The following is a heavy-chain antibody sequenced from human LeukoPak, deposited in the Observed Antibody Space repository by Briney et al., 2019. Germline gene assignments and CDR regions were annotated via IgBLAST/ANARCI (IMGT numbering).Heavy chain of an antibody. CDR2: INHSGST. CDR1: GGSFSGYY. D-gene: IGHD3-10*01. J-gene: IGHJ6*03. CDR3: ARGPWFYYYYYYLDV. Sequence: PSETLSLTCAVYGGSFSGYYWSWIRQPPGKGLEWIGEINHSGSTNYNPSLKSRVTISVDTSKTQFSLKLSSVTAADTAVYYCARGPWFYYYYYYLDVWGRGTTVTVSS. V-gene: IGHV4-34*01.